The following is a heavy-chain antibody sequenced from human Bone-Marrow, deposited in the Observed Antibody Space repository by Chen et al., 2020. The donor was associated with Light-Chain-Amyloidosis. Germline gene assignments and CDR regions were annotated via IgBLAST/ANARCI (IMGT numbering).Heavy chain of an antibody. CDR2: IYPDDSDA. J-gene: IGHJ4*02. D-gene: IGHD5-12*01. CDR3: ARRRDGYNFDY. V-gene: IGHV5-51*01. CDR1: GYTFPNYW. Sequence: EVQLEQSGPEVKKPGESLKISCKGSGYTFPNYWIGWVRQMPGKGLEWMGVIYPDDSDARYCPSFEGKVSLSAVKSITTAHLQWRGLKASDTAMYYCARRRDGYNFDYWGQGTLVTVSS.